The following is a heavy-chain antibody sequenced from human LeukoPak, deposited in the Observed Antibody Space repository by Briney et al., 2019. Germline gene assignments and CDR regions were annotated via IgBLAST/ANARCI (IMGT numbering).Heavy chain of an antibody. CDR2: ISGSGGST. J-gene: IGHJ4*02. CDR1: GFTFSSFD. CDR3: ATSATYYFDY. V-gene: IGHV3-23*01. Sequence: PGGSLRLSCAASGFTFSSFDMSWVRQAPGKGLEWVSGISGSGGSTYYADSVKGHFTISRDNSKNTLYLQMNSLRAEDTAVYYCATSATYYFDYWGQGTLVTVSS.